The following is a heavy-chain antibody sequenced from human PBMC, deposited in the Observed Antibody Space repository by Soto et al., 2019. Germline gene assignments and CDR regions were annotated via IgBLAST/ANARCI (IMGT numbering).Heavy chain of an antibody. J-gene: IGHJ4*02. V-gene: IGHV4-30-2*01. CDR3: ASSHAGAHITAAVH. CDR2: IYHSGST. D-gene: IGHD6-13*01. CDR1: GGSISSGGYS. Sequence: QLQLQESGSGLVKPSQTLSLTCAVSGGSISSGGYSWNWIRQPPGKGLEWIGYIYHSGSTYYNPALKRRVNISVDQSKNQFPLKVSSVTAADTAVYYCASSHAGAHITAAVHWGQGTLVTVSS.